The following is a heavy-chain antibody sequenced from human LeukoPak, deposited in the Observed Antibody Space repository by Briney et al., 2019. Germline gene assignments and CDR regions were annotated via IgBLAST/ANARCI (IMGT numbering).Heavy chain of an antibody. CDR1: GYTFTSYY. CDR3: ARGATFGDYYYYYMDV. CDR2: INPSGGST. D-gene: IGHD5-24*01. Sequence: ASVKVSCTASGYTFTSYYMHWVRQAPGQGLEWMGIINPSGGSTSYAQKFQGRVTMTRDMSTSTVYMELSSLRSEDTAVYYCARGATFGDYYYYYMDVWGKGTTVTVSS. V-gene: IGHV1-46*01. J-gene: IGHJ6*03.